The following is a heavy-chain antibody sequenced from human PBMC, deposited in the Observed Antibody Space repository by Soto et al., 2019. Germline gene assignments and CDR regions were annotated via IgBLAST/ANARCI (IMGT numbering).Heavy chain of an antibody. J-gene: IGHJ6*02. CDR3: ARGGVQYNYYYYGMDV. Sequence: QVQLVESGGGVVQPGRSLRLSCAASGFTFSSYAMHWVRQAPGKGLEWVAVISYDGSNKYYADSVKGRFTISRDNSKNTLYLQMNSLRAEDTAVYYCARGGVQYNYYYYGMDVWGQGTTVTVSS. CDR2: ISYDGSNK. CDR1: GFTFSSYA. V-gene: IGHV3-30-3*01. D-gene: IGHD1-1*01.